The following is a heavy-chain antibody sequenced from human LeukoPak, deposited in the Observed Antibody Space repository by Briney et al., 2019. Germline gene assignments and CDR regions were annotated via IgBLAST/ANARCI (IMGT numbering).Heavy chain of an antibody. CDR1: GGSISSGSYY. CDR2: IYHSGST. V-gene: IGHV4-30-2*01. Sequence: PSETLSLTCTVSGGSISSGSYYWSWIRQPPGKGLEWIGYIYHSGSTYYNPSLKSRVTISVDRSKNQFSLKLSSVTAADTAVYYCARDGEGSSQFDYWGQGTLVTVSS. J-gene: IGHJ4*02. CDR3: ARDGEGSSQFDY. D-gene: IGHD6-13*01.